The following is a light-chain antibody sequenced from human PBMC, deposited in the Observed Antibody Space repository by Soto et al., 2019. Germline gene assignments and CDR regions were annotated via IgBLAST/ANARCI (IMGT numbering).Light chain of an antibody. J-gene: IGKJ4*01. V-gene: IGKV3-15*01. CDR3: LQYHHWPLT. CDR1: QSVRSN. Sequence: EIVLTQSPATLSLSPGERATLSCRASQSVRSNLAWYQQKPGQAPRLLIYGASTGATGIPGRFSGSGSGTDFSLTISSLQSEDFAVYYCLQYHHWPLTFGGGTKVEIK. CDR2: GAS.